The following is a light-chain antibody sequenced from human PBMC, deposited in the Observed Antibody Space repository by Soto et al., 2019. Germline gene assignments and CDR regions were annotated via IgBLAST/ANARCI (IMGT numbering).Light chain of an antibody. J-gene: IGKJ2*01. CDR1: QSVNDY. Sequence: EIVLTQSPATLSLSPGERATLSCRASQSVNDYLAWYQQKPGQAPTLLIYGASNRATGIPVRFSGSGSGTDFTLTISSLEPEDFAVYYCQHRGRWPRTFGQGTKLEIK. V-gene: IGKV3-11*01. CDR2: GAS. CDR3: QHRGRWPRT.